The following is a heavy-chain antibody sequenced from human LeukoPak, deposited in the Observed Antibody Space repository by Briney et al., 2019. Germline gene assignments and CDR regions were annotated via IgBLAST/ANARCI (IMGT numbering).Heavy chain of an antibody. J-gene: IGHJ4*02. CDR2: INHSGST. CDR1: GGSFSGYY. V-gene: IGHV4-34*01. CDR3: ARDQTYSGSGIYTYFDY. Sequence: PSETLSLTCAVYGGSFSGYYWSWIRQPPGKGLEWIGEINHSGSTNYNPSLKSRVTISVDTSKNHFSLKLSSVTAADTAVYYCARDQTYSGSGIYTYFDYWGQGILVTVSP. D-gene: IGHD3-10*01.